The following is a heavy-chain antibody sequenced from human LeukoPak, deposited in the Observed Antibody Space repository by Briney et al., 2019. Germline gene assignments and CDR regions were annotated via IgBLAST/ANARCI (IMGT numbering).Heavy chain of an antibody. Sequence: PSETLSLTCTVPGGSISSYYWSWIRQPPGKGLEWIGYIYYSGSTNYNPSLKSRVTISVDTSKNQFSLKLSSVTAADTAVYYCAKRYSSGWYYFDYWGQGTLVTVSS. CDR3: AKRYSSGWYYFDY. J-gene: IGHJ4*02. CDR1: GGSISSYY. V-gene: IGHV4-59*01. CDR2: IYYSGST. D-gene: IGHD6-19*01.